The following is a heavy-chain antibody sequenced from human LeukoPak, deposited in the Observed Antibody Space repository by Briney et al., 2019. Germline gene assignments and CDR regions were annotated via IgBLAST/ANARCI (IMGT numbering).Heavy chain of an antibody. CDR2: ISGSGGST. CDR3: AKVGIMITFGGVIAPGYYFDY. D-gene: IGHD3-16*02. Sequence: PGGSLRLSCAASGFTFSSYAMSWVRQAPGKGLEWVSAISGSGGSTYYADSVKGRFTISRDNSKNTLYLQMNSLRAEDTAVYYCAKVGIMITFGGVIAPGYYFDYWGQGTLVTVSS. V-gene: IGHV3-23*01. CDR1: GFTFSSYA. J-gene: IGHJ4*02.